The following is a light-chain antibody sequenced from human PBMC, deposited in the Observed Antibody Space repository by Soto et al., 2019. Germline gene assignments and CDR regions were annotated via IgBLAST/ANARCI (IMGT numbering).Light chain of an antibody. V-gene: IGKV1-5*03. Sequence: DIQMTQSPSTLSASVGDRVTITCRASESISRWLAWYQQKPGKAPKLPIHRASTLENGVPSRISGSGSGTDFTLTISNLQPDDFATYYCQQYKSYSPYTFGQGTKVEIK. CDR2: RAS. CDR1: ESISRW. J-gene: IGKJ2*01. CDR3: QQYKSYSPYT.